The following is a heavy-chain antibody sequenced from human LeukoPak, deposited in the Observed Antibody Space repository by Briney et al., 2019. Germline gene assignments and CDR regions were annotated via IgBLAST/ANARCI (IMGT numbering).Heavy chain of an antibody. CDR1: GGSFSGYY. J-gene: IGHJ4*02. Sequence: SETLSLTCAVYGGSFSGYYWSWIRQPPGKGLEWIGEINHSESTNYNPSLKSRVTISVDTSKNQFSLKLSSVTAADTAVYYCARGYYDFWSGYLGPYYFDYWGQGTLVTVSS. V-gene: IGHV4-34*01. CDR3: ARGYYDFWSGYLGPYYFDY. D-gene: IGHD3-3*01. CDR2: INHSEST.